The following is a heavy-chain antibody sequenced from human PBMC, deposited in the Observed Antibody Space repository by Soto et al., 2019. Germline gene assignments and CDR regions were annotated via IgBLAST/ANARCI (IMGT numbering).Heavy chain of an antibody. Sequence: QVQLVQSGVEVEKPGASVKVSCKASGYTFTSYGISWVRQAPGQGIEWMGWISAYNGNTNYAQKYQGRVTMTTDTTTSTAYMELSSLRSDDTAVYYCASDVPTVPTGGPDYGGQGTLVTVSS. D-gene: IGHD4-17*01. CDR2: ISAYNGNT. J-gene: IGHJ4*02. V-gene: IGHV1-18*01. CDR1: GYTFTSYG. CDR3: ASDVPTVPTGGPDY.